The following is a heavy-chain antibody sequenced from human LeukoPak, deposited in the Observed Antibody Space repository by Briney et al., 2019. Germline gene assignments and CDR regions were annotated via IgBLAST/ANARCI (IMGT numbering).Heavy chain of an antibody. J-gene: IGHJ3*02. CDR3: AREGLVVPAARDAFDI. Sequence: SETLSLTCTVSGGSISNYYWSWIRQPPGKGLEWIGYIYYAGSTNYNPSLKSRVTISVDTSKNQFSLKLSSVTAADTAVYYCAREGLVVPAARDAFDIWGQGTMVTVSS. D-gene: IGHD2-2*01. CDR2: IYYAGST. V-gene: IGHV4-59*12. CDR1: GGSISNYY.